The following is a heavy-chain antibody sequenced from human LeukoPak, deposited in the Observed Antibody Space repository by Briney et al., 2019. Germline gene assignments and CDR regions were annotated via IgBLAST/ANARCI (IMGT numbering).Heavy chain of an antibody. CDR1: GFTFSDYY. CDR3: ARGRWQLVPFDY. J-gene: IGHJ4*02. CDR2: ISNSGSTI. V-gene: IGHV3-11*04. D-gene: IGHD6-6*01. Sequence: GGSLRLSCAASGFTFSDYYMSWIRQAPGKGLEWISYISNSGSTIYYADPVKGRFTISRDNAENSLFLQMNSLRADDTAVYYCARGRWQLVPFDYWGQGTLVTVSS.